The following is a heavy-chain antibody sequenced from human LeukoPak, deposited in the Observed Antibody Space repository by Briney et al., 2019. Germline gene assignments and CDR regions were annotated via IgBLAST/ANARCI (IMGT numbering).Heavy chain of an antibody. D-gene: IGHD6-19*01. J-gene: IGHJ5*02. V-gene: IGHV3-30*02. CDR3: AKAQQWLSWFDP. Sequence: GGSLRLSCAASGFTFSSYGMHWVRQPPGNGLEWAAFIRYDGSNKYYADSVKGRFTISRENSKNTLYMQMNSLRAEDTAVNYCAKAQQWLSWFDPWGQGTLVTVSS. CDR1: GFTFSSYG. CDR2: IRYDGSNK.